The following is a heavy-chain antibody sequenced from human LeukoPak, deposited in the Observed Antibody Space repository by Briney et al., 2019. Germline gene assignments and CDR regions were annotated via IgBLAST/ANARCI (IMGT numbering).Heavy chain of an antibody. V-gene: IGHV3-30*18. D-gene: IGHD6-13*01. J-gene: IGHJ4*02. Sequence: GGSLRLSCAASGFTFSSYGMHWVRQAPGKGLEWVAVISYDGSNKYYADSVKGRFTISRDNSKNTLYLQMNSLRAEDTAVYYCAKDLAVAAAGTFAEGGLDYWGQGTLVTVSS. CDR1: GFTFSSYG. CDR2: ISYDGSNK. CDR3: AKDLAVAAAGTFAEGGLDY.